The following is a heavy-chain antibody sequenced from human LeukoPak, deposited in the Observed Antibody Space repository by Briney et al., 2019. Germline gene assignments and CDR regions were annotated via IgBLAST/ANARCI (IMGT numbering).Heavy chain of an antibody. CDR1: GYTFTSYW. CDR2: IYPGDSDT. D-gene: IGHD6-19*01. CDR3: AMSVAVMEGLDY. Sequence: GESLKISCKGSGYTFTSYWIAWVRRMPGKGLEWMGMIYPGDSDTRYSPSFQGQVTISADKSISTAYLQWSSLKASDIAMYYCAMSVAVMEGLDYWGQGTLVTVSS. V-gene: IGHV5-51*01. J-gene: IGHJ4*02.